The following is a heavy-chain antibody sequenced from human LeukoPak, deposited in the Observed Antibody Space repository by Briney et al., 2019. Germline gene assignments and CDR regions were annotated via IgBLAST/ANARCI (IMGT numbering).Heavy chain of an antibody. J-gene: IGHJ6*03. Sequence: SGGSLRLSCAASGFTFSDYYMSWIRQAPGKGLECVSYISSSGSTIYYADSVKGRFTISRDNAKNSLYLQMNSLRAEDTAVYYCARERPDYYYYMDVWGKGTTVTVSS. CDR3: ARERPDYYYYMDV. D-gene: IGHD1-14*01. CDR1: GFTFSDYY. V-gene: IGHV3-11*04. CDR2: ISSSGSTI.